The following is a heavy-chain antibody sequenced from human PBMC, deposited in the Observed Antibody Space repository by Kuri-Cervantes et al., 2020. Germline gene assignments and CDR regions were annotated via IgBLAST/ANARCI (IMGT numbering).Heavy chain of an antibody. CDR2: IYYSGST. Sequence: GSLRLSCTVSGCSISSSSYYWGWIRQPPGKGLEWIGSIYYSGSTYYNPSLKSRVTISVDTSKNQFSLKLSSVTAADTAVCYCARSPFPNRRKWELPCRWFDPWGQGTLVTVSS. D-gene: IGHD1-26*01. CDR1: GCSISSSSYY. J-gene: IGHJ5*02. CDR3: ARSPFPNRRKWELPCRWFDP. V-gene: IGHV4-39*01.